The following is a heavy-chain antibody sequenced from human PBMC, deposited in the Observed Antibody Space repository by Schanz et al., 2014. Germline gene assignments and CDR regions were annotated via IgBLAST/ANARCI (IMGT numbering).Heavy chain of an antibody. Sequence: QVQLQQWGAGLLKPSETLSLTCGVYGGSISGYYWSWIRQPPGKGLEWIGEINHSGVTNYNPFLGSRPSILLDMSKPQVYLKMPSVTAADTAVYYCARGKGPRGWFDPWGQGTLVTVSS. V-gene: IGHV4-34*01. J-gene: IGHJ5*02. D-gene: IGHD3-10*01. CDR3: ARGKGPRGWFDP. CDR1: GGSISGYY. CDR2: INHSGVT.